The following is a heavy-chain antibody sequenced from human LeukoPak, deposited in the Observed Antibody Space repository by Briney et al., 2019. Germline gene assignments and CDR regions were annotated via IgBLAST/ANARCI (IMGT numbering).Heavy chain of an antibody. CDR2: IYTSGST. CDR1: GGSISSYY. D-gene: IGHD6-19*01. V-gene: IGHV4-4*07. CDR3: AREVGGAGYYAYYYYMDV. J-gene: IGHJ6*03. Sequence: KPSETLSLTCTVSGGSISSYYWSWIRQPAGKGLEWIGRIYTSGSTNYNPSLKSRVTMSVDTSKNQFSLKLSSVTAADTAVYYCAREVGGAGYYAYYYYMDVWGKGTTVTISS.